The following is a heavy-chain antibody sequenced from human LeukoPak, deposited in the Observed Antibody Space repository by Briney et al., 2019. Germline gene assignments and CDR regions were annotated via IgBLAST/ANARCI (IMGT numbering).Heavy chain of an antibody. V-gene: IGHV3-23*01. CDR3: ASSGDYYYYYMDV. J-gene: IGHJ6*03. D-gene: IGHD3-10*01. CDR1: GFTFSSYA. Sequence: GGSLRLSCAGTGFTFSSYAMSWVRQAPGKGLEWVSAISGSGGDRYYADSVKGRFTISRDNAKNSLYLQMNSLRAEDTALYYCASSGDYYYYYMDVWGKGTTVTVSS. CDR2: ISGSGGDR.